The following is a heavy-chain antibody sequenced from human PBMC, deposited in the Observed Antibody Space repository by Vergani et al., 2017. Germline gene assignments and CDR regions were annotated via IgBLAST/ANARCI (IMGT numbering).Heavy chain of an antibody. D-gene: IGHD1-26*01. J-gene: IGHJ4*02. CDR1: GGTFSSYA. Sequence: QVQLVQSGAEVKKPGSSVKVSCKASGGTFSSYAIRWVRQAPGQGLEWMGRIIPILGIANYAQKFQGRVTITADKSTSTAYMELSSLGSEDTAVYYCARDLGPIGGATXDDYWGQGTLVTVSS. CDR3: ARDLGPIGGATXDDY. V-gene: IGHV1-69*04. CDR2: IIPILGIA.